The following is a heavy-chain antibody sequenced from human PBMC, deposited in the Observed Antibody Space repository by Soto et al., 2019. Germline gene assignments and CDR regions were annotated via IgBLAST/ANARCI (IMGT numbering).Heavy chain of an antibody. J-gene: IGHJ4*02. V-gene: IGHV1-24*01. CDR1: GYTLTELS. CDR2: FDPEDGET. Sequence: ASVKVSCKVSGYTLTELSMHWVRQAPGKGIEWMGGFDPEDGETIYAQKFKGRVTMTEDTSTDTAYMALRSLRSEDTAVYYCATGETRGYSYGDTVYWGQGTLVTVSS. D-gene: IGHD5-18*01. CDR3: ATGETRGYSYGDTVY.